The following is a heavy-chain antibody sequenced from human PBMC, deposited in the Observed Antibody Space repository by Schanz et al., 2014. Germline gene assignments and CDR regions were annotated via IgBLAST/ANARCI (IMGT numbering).Heavy chain of an antibody. J-gene: IGHJ5*02. Sequence: QVQLQESGPGLVKPSETLSLTCTVSGGSISSFYWSWIRQPAGKGLEWIGRIYTNGSTKYNPSLKSRVTMSVDTSKTQFSLKLSSGTAADTAVYYCARGGYCSRTSCYFKGGWFDPWGQGTLVTVSS. CDR2: IYTNGST. V-gene: IGHV4-4*07. CDR3: ARGGYCSRTSCYFKGGWFDP. D-gene: IGHD2-2*01. CDR1: GGSISSFY.